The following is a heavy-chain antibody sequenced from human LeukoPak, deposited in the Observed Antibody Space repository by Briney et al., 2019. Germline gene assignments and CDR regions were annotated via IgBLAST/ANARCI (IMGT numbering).Heavy chain of an antibody. D-gene: IGHD3-16*02. CDR3: ARVGFDVWGSYRYTRYMDV. Sequence: VASVKVSCKASGYTFTGYYMHWVRQAPGQGLEWMGWINPNSGGTNYAQKFQGRVTMIRDTSISTAYMELSRLRSDDTAVYYCARVGFDVWGSYRYTRYMDVWGKGTTVTVSS. V-gene: IGHV1-2*02. J-gene: IGHJ6*03. CDR1: GYTFTGYY. CDR2: INPNSGGT.